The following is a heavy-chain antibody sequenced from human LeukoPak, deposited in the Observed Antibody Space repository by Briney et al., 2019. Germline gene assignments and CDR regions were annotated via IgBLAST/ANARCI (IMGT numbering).Heavy chain of an antibody. Sequence: GGSLRLSCAASGFTFSSYAMSWVRQAPGKGLEWVSAISGSGGSTYYADSAQGRFTISKDNSKNTLYLEMNSLSPDDTAVYYCARGVEPLAANTLAYWGQGTLVTVSS. D-gene: IGHD1-14*01. CDR2: ISGSGGST. J-gene: IGHJ4*02. V-gene: IGHV3-23*01. CDR1: GFTFSSYA. CDR3: ARGVEPLAANTLAY.